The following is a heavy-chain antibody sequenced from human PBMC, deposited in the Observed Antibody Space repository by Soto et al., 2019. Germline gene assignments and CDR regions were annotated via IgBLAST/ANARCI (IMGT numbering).Heavy chain of an antibody. CDR3: AKDLTGTSRQYDGMDV. D-gene: IGHD1-7*01. J-gene: IGHJ6*02. Sequence: GGSLRLSCAASGFTFDDYAMHWVRQAPGKGLEWVSLISWDGGSTYYADSVKGRFTISRDNSKNSLYLQMNSLRAEDTALYYCAKDLTGTSRQYDGMDVWGQGTTVTVSS. CDR2: ISWDGGST. V-gene: IGHV3-43D*03. CDR1: GFTFDDYA.